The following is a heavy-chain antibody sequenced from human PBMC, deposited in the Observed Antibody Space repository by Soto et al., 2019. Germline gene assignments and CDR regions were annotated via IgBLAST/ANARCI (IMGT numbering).Heavy chain of an antibody. Sequence: QVQLVESGGGVVQPGMSLRLSCEASGFSFGSHGMHWVRQVPGKGLEWVALISYDGSKKYYADSVKGRFTVSRDNSKNTLDLQMTSLRLAAAAVYSCARGDSGYFEVWGQGTLVTVSS. J-gene: IGHJ4*02. CDR3: ARGDSGYFEV. CDR1: GFSFGSHG. D-gene: IGHD5-12*01. V-gene: IGHV3-30*03. CDR2: ISYDGSKK.